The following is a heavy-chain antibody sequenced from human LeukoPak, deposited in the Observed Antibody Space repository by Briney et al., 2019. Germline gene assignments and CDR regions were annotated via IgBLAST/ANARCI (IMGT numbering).Heavy chain of an antibody. CDR3: AGVGYCSSTSCSDPYYYYGMDV. Sequence: ASVKVSCKASGYTFTGYYMHWVRQAPGQGLEWMGWINPNSGGTNYAQKFQGRVTMTRDTSISTAYMELSRLRSDDTAVYYCAGVGYCSSTSCSDPYYYYGMDVWGQGTTVTVSS. CDR2: INPNSGGT. D-gene: IGHD2-2*01. J-gene: IGHJ6*02. V-gene: IGHV1-2*02. CDR1: GYTFTGYY.